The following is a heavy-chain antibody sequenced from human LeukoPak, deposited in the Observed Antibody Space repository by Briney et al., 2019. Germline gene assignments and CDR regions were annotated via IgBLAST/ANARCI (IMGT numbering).Heavy chain of an antibody. CDR2: IYYSGST. V-gene: IGHV4-39*01. CDR1: GGSISSSSYY. Sequence: PSETLSLTCTVSGGSISSSSYYWGWIRQPPGKGLEWIGSIYYSGSTYYNPSLKSRVTISVDTSKNQFSLKLSSVTAADTAVYYCARRSVVTRGYGYWGQGTLVTVSS. CDR3: ARRSVVTRGYGY. J-gene: IGHJ4*02. D-gene: IGHD4-23*01.